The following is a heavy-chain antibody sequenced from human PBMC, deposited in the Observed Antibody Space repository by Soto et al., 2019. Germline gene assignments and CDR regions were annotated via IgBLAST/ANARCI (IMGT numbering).Heavy chain of an antibody. Sequence: EVQLLESGGGLVQPGGSLRLSCAASGFTFSSYAMSWVRQAPGKGLEWVSAISGSGGSTYYADSVKGRFTISRDNSKHTLILQMNSLRAEDTAVYYCAKDPYGDYDGYFDYWGQGTLDTVSS. CDR1: GFTFSSYA. CDR2: ISGSGGST. D-gene: IGHD4-17*01. V-gene: IGHV3-23*01. J-gene: IGHJ4*02. CDR3: AKDPYGDYDGYFDY.